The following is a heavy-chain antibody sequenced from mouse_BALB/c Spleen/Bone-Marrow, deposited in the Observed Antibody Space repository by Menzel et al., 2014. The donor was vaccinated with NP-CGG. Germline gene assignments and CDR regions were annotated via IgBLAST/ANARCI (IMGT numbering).Heavy chain of an antibody. J-gene: IGHJ4*01. CDR1: GYTFTSYY. CDR3: TRLPP. Sequence: VQLQQSGAELVKPGASVKLSCKSSGYTFTSYYMYWVKQMPGQGLEWIGEINPSNGGTNFNEKFKSRATLTVDKSSSTAYMQLSSLTSEDSAVYYCTRLPPWGQGTSVTVSS. V-gene: IGHV1S81*02. D-gene: IGHD5-1*01. CDR2: INPSNGGT.